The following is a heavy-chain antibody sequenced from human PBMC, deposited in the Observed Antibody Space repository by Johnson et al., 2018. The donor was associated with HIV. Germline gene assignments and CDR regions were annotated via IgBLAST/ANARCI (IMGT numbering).Heavy chain of an antibody. Sequence: VKGRFTISRDNSKNTLYLQMNSLRAEDTAVYYCAKEPFYAGNDAFDIWGQGTMVTVSS. J-gene: IGHJ3*02. CDR3: AKEPFYAGNDAFDI. D-gene: IGHD2/OR15-2a*01. V-gene: IGHV3-33*06.